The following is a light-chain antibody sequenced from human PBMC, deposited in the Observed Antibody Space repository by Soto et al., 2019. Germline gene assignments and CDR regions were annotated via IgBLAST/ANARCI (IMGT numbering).Light chain of an antibody. J-gene: IGKJ5*01. Sequence: DVQMTQSPSTLSASVGDRVTITCRASQTISSWLAWYQQKPGKAPKFLIYKASTLKSGVPSRFSGSGSGTDFTLTISSLQPEDFATYYCQQLNSYPITFGRGTRLATK. CDR2: KAS. CDR1: QTISSW. V-gene: IGKV1-5*03. CDR3: QQLNSYPIT.